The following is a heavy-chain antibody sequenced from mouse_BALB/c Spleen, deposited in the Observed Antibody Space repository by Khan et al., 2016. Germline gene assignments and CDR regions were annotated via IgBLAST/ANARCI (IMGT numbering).Heavy chain of an antibody. D-gene: IGHD1-2*01. Sequence: QIQLVQSGTELPRPGASVKLSCKASGYTFTDYYLHWVKQRTGQGLEWIGEIFHGSGSTYYNEKLKGKASLTAATSSSTAYMQLSSLTSEDSAVYFCSRSYYGYFAMDYWGHGASVTVSS. CDR3: SRSYYGYFAMDY. CDR1: GYTFTDYY. V-gene: IGHV1-77*01. J-gene: IGHJ4*01. CDR2: IFHGSGST.